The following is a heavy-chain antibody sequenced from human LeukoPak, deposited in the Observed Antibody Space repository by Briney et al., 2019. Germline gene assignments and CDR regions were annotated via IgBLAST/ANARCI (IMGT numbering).Heavy chain of an antibody. CDR2: ISSNGGST. D-gene: IGHD6-6*01. CDR1: GFTFSSYA. J-gene: IGHJ4*02. Sequence: PGGSLRLSCSASGFTFSSYAMHWVRQAPGTGLEYVSAISSNGGSTYYADSVKGRFTISRDNSKNTLYLQMSSLRAEDTAVYYCVKGDPIAARPSDYWGQGTLVTVSS. CDR3: VKGDPIAARPSDY. V-gene: IGHV3-64D*09.